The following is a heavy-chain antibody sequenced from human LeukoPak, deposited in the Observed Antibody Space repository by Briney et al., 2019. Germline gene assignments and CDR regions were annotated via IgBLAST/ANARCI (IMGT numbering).Heavy chain of an antibody. J-gene: IGHJ4*02. Sequence: PSETLSLTCTVSRGSIRSYYWSWIRQAPGTGLEWIGYIYYGGHAVYKPSLKSRLSISLEPSKSQFSLNLNSVTTADTAVYYCAGSNGLVTTILPDYWGQGTLVTVSS. CDR2: IYYGGHA. V-gene: IGHV4-59*01. CDR3: AGSNGLVTTILPDY. D-gene: IGHD2-21*02. CDR1: RGSIRSYY.